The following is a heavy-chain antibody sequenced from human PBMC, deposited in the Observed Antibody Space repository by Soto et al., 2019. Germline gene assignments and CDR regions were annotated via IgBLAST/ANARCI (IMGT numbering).Heavy chain of an antibody. CDR3: ARLSSSGGWFDP. CDR2: IHQSGST. CDR1: GGSIGSGAYS. D-gene: IGHD3-22*01. V-gene: IGHV4-30-2*01. J-gene: IGHJ5*02. Sequence: QLQLKESGSGLVKPSQTLSLTCAVSGGSIGSGAYSWSWIRQPPGKGLEWIGYIHQSGSTYYNPSLKSRVTISVDRSKNQFSLKLSSVAAADTAVYYCARLSSSGGWFDPWGQGTLVTVSS.